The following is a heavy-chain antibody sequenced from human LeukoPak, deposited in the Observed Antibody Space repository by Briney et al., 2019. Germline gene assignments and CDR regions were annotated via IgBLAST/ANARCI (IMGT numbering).Heavy chain of an antibody. V-gene: IGHV3-74*01. D-gene: IGHD6-13*01. CDR1: GFTFSSYW. Sequence: GGSLGLSCAASGFTFSSYWIHWVRQAPGKGLVWVSRINSDGSSTSYADSVKGRFTISRDNAKNTLYLQMNSLRAEDTAVYYCTRRAAALGAFDYWGQGTLVTVSS. CDR2: INSDGSST. CDR3: TRRAAALGAFDY. J-gene: IGHJ4*02.